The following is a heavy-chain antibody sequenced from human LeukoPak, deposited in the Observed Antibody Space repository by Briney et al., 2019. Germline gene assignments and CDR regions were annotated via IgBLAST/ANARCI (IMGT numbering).Heavy chain of an antibody. D-gene: IGHD6-19*01. CDR3: ARLSLYSSGWYGDD. Sequence: GGSLRLSCAASGFTFSSYEMNWVRQAPGKGLEWVSYISSSGSTIYYADSVKGRFTISRDNAKNSLYLQVNSPRAEDTAVYYCARLSLYSSGWYGDDWGQGTLVTVSS. CDR1: GFTFSSYE. V-gene: IGHV3-48*03. J-gene: IGHJ4*02. CDR2: ISSSGSTI.